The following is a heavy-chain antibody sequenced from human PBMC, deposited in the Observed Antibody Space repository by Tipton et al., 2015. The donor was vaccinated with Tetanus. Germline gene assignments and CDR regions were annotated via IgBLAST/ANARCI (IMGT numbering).Heavy chain of an antibody. CDR1: GHNSRSYW. J-gene: IGHJ2*01. V-gene: IGHV5-51*01. D-gene: IGHD3-16*01. Sequence: QLVQSGAEVKKPGESLKISCKASGHNSRSYWINWVRQMPGKGLEWMGIISPGDSEATYSPAFQGQITIAADKSLSTAYLQWSSLRASDTAMYYCARRLGPYTGDHFWHFDRWGRGTLVTVSS. CDR3: ARRLGPYTGDHFWHFDR. CDR2: ISPGDSEA.